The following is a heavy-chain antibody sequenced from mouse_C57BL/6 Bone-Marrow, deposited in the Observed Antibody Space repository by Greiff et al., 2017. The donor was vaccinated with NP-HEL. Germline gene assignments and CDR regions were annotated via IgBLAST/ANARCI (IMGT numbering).Heavy chain of an antibody. J-gene: IGHJ4*01. CDR1: GYSITSGYY. V-gene: IGHV3-6*01. CDR2: ISYDGSN. Sequence: DVQLQESGPGLVKPSQSLSLTCSVTGYSITSGYYWNWIRQFPGNKLEWMGYISYDGSNNYNPSLKNRISITRDTSKNQFFLKLNSVTTEDTATYYCAREFHYAMDYWGQGTSVTVSS. CDR3: AREFHYAMDY.